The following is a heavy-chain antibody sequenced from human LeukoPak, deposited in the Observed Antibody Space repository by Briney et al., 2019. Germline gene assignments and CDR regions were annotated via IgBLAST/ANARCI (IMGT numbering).Heavy chain of an antibody. J-gene: IGHJ4*02. CDR3: ARDRSLTNGGFDY. V-gene: IGHV3-74*01. D-gene: IGHD7-27*01. CDR2: INIDGSDT. Sequence: GGSLRLSCAASGFTFSDYWMHWVRQAPGKGLVWVSRINIDGSDTTYADSVKGRFTISRDNAKSTLYLQMNRLRVEDTAVYFCARDRSLTNGGFDYWGQGTLVTVSS. CDR1: GFTFSDYW.